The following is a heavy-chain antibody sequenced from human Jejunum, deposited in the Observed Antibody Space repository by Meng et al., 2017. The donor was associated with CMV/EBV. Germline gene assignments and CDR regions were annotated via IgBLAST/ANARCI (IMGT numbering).Heavy chain of an antibody. Sequence: QGQVVKSGGGVKKPGGSVKVSCKASGYTFTNYGITWVRQAPGQGLEWMGWINAYNGDTNYAQTLQGRVTMTTDTSTSTAYMELRSLRSDDTAVYYCARVEVGITSGDYWGQGTLVTVSS. CDR1: GYTFTNYG. D-gene: IGHD1-26*01. CDR2: INAYNGDT. V-gene: IGHV1-18*01. J-gene: IGHJ4*02. CDR3: ARVEVGITSGDY.